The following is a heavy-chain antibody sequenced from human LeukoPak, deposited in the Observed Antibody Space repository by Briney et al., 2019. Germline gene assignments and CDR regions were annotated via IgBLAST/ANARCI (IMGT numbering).Heavy chain of an antibody. Sequence: ASVKVSCKASGYTFTSYYIHWVRQAPGQGLEWMGIINPSGGSTSYKQKFQGRVTMTRDTSTSTVYMEVSSLRSEDTAVYYCARAAPGSYWFDPWGQGAMVAVPS. CDR3: ARAAPGSYWFDP. J-gene: IGHJ5*02. V-gene: IGHV1-46*01. D-gene: IGHD6-13*01. CDR1: GYTFTSYY. CDR2: INPSGGST.